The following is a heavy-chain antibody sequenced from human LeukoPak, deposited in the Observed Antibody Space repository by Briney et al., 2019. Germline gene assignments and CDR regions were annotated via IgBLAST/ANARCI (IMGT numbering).Heavy chain of an antibody. CDR3: ARDLAEMATIKEGWFDP. J-gene: IGHJ5*02. CDR1: GFTVSDNY. D-gene: IGHD5-24*01. Sequence: GGSLRLSCAASGFTVSDNYMSWVRQAPGKGLEWVSVIYIGGSTYYADSVKGRFTISRDNAKNSLYLQMNSLRAEDTAVYYCARDLAEMATIKEGWFDPWGQGTLVTVSS. CDR2: IYIGGST. V-gene: IGHV3-66*01.